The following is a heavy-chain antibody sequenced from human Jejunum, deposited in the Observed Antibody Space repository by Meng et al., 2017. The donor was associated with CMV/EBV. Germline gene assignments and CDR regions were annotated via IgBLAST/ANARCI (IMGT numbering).Heavy chain of an antibody. J-gene: IGHJ6*02. CDR1: GSAVNSYS. Sequence: SGSAVNSYSISWVRQAPGQGLEWLGEIIPVLGVAKFAQKFQGRVTITADKSTSTAYMELSSLTSEDTAVYYCGRVLVFYYAMDVWGQGTMVTVSS. V-gene: IGHV1-69*10. CDR3: GRVLVFYYAMDV. D-gene: IGHD3-3*01. CDR2: IIPVLGVA.